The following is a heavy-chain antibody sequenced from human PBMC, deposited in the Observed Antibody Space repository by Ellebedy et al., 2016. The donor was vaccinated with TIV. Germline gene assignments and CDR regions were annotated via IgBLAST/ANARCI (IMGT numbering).Heavy chain of an antibody. J-gene: IGHJ4*02. CDR3: SRWAYVKRWYHLDY. CDR1: GFTLSPPS. V-gene: IGHV3-7*04. CDR2: IPQAVRVQ. D-gene: IGHD1-14*01. Sequence: GESLKISCAASGFTLSPPSMSWVRQAPGNWLDCLASIPQAVRVQFYVNSVRGRFTISRDNSKTSTYLQMNSLRAEDTAVYYCSRWAYVKRWYHLDYWGQGTLVTVSS.